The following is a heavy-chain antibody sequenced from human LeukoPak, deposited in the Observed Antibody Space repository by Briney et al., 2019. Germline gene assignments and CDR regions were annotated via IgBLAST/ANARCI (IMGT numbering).Heavy chain of an antibody. CDR1: GGSISSYY. Sequence: PSETLSLTCTVSGGSISSYYWSWIRRPPGKGLEWIGYIYYSGSTNYNPSLKSRVTISVDTSKNQFSLKLSSVTAADTAVYYCARARGYSGYDAFDIWGQGTMVTVSS. J-gene: IGHJ3*02. D-gene: IGHD5-12*01. CDR2: IYYSGST. V-gene: IGHV4-59*01. CDR3: ARARGYSGYDAFDI.